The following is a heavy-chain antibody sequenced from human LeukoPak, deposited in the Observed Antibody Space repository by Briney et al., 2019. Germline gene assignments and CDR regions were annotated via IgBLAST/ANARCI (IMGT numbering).Heavy chain of an antibody. CDR3: ARRSSSWYGGGRFDP. CDR2: INHSGST. CDR1: GGSFSGYY. Sequence: SETLCLTCAVYGGSFSGYYWSWIRQPPGKGLEWIGEINHSGSTNYNPSLKSRVTTSVDTSKNQFSLKLSSVTAADTAVYYCARRSSSWYGGGRFDPWGQGTLVTVSS. D-gene: IGHD6-13*01. J-gene: IGHJ5*02. V-gene: IGHV4-34*01.